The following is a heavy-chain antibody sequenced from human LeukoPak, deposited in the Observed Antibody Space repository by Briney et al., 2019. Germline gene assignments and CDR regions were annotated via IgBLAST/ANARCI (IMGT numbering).Heavy chain of an antibody. Sequence: PSETLSLTCTVSGGSISSYYWSWIRQPPGKGLEWIGSIYNSGSTYYNPSLKSRVTTSVDTSKNHFPLKLSSITAADTAVYECTRVSRGITMVRGGGTAFDIWGQGTMVTVSS. D-gene: IGHD3-10*01. V-gene: IGHV4-39*06. CDR2: IYNSGST. J-gene: IGHJ3*02. CDR3: TRVSRGITMVRGGGTAFDI. CDR1: GGSISSYY.